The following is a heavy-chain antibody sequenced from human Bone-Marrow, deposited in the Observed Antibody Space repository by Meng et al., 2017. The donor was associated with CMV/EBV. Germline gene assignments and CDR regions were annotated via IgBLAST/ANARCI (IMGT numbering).Heavy chain of an antibody. Sequence: GESLKISCAASGFTFSSYWMSWVRQAPGKGLEWVANIKQDGSEKYYVDSVKGRFTISRDNAKNSLYLQMNSLRAEETAVYYCARDTYSNYVLPHYYYYGMDVWGQGTTVTVSS. CDR3: ARDTYSNYVLPHYYYYGMDV. V-gene: IGHV3-7*01. CDR1: GFTFSSYW. J-gene: IGHJ6*02. CDR2: IKQDGSEK. D-gene: IGHD4-11*01.